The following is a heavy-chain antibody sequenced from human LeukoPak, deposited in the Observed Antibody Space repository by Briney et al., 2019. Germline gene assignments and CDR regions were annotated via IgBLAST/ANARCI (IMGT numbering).Heavy chain of an antibody. CDR3: ASRKLGNDY. D-gene: IGHD7-27*01. J-gene: IGHJ4*02. CDR2: IYHTGST. CDR1: GGSVSDYY. V-gene: IGHV4-59*02. Sequence: SETLSLTCTISGGSVSDYYWSWIRQSPGKGLGWIGYIYHTGSTSYSPSLKSRVTISADTSQNQFSLKLSSVTAADTAVYYCASRKLGNDYWGQGTLVTVSS.